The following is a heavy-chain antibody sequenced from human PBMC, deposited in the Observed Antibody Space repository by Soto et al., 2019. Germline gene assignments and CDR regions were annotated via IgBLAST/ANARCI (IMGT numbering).Heavy chain of an antibody. V-gene: IGHV3-21*01. CDR2: ISSSRSYI. J-gene: IGHJ6*04. CDR3: ARQGIDIGVPPTIYV. CDR1: GFTFSSYS. Sequence: EVQLVESGGGLVKPGGSLRLSCAASGFTFSSYSMNWVRQAPGKGLEWVSSISSSRSYIYYADSVKGRFTISKDNAKNSLYLQMNSMRAEDTAVYYCARQGIDIGVPPTIYVLGKGTTVTVSS. D-gene: IGHD2-15*01.